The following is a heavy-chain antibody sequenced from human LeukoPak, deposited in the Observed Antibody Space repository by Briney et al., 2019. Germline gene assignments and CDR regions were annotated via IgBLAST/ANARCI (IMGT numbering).Heavy chain of an antibody. CDR2: IIPIFGTA. Sequence: ASVTVSFKASGGTFINYAISWVRQAPGQGLEWMGGIIPIFGTANYAQKFQGRVTITTNESTSTAYMELSSLRSEDTAVYYCARVPAAMYHYYYYMDVWGKGTTVTVSS. J-gene: IGHJ6*03. D-gene: IGHD2-2*01. CDR1: GGTFINYA. CDR3: ARVPAAMYHYYYYMDV. V-gene: IGHV1-69*05.